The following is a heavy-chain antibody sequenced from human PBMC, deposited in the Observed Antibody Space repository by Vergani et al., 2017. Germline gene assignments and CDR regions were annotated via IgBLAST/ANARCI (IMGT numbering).Heavy chain of an antibody. J-gene: IGHJ6*02. CDR1: GYSFTSYW. CDR3: ARHVRSYGLDV. Sequence: EVPLVQSGAAVKTPGESLKISCTGSGYSFTSYWIGWVRQMPGKGLEWMGIIYPGDSDTRYSPPFQGQVTISADKSISTAYLQWSSLKASDTAIYYCARHVRSYGLDVWGQGTTVTVSS. V-gene: IGHV5-51*01. CDR2: IYPGDSDT.